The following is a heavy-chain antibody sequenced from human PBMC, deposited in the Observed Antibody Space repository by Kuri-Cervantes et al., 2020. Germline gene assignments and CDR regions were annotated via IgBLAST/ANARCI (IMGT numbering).Heavy chain of an antibody. CDR3: ATANLGYCSGGSCYPTNWFDP. CDR1: GYTLTELS. Sequence: ASVKVSCKVSGYTLTELSMHWVRQAPGKGLEWMGGFDPEDGETIYAQKFQGRVTMTEDTSTDTAYMELSSLRSEDTAVYYCATANLGYCSGGSCYPTNWFDPWGQGTLVTVSS. CDR2: FDPEDGET. V-gene: IGHV1-24*01. D-gene: IGHD2-15*01. J-gene: IGHJ5*02.